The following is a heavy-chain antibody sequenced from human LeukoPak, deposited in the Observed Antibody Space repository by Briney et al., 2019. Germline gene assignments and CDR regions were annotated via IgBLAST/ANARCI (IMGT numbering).Heavy chain of an antibody. CDR2: INHRGST. Sequence: SETLSLTCAVYGGSFSGYYWSWIRQPPGKGLEWIGEINHRGSTNYNPSLKRRGTISLDTSKKQFSLRLSSVTAADTAVYYCARRGSSGYYYGIDYWGQGTLVIVSS. CDR3: ARRGSSGYYYGIDY. J-gene: IGHJ4*02. V-gene: IGHV4-34*01. D-gene: IGHD3-22*01. CDR1: GGSFSGYY.